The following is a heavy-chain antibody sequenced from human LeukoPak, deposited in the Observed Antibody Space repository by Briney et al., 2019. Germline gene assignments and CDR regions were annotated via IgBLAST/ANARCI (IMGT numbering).Heavy chain of an antibody. CDR3: ARGGYYDSSGYNY. CDR1: GFTFSDYY. CDR2: ISSSGSTI. V-gene: IGHV3-11*01. J-gene: IGHJ4*02. D-gene: IGHD3-22*01. Sequence: GGSLRLSCAASGFTFSDYYISWIRQAAGKGLEWVSYISSSGSTIYYADSMKGRFTIFRDNAKNLRYLQMNSLRGEETAVYYCARGGYYDSSGYNYWGQGTLVTVSS.